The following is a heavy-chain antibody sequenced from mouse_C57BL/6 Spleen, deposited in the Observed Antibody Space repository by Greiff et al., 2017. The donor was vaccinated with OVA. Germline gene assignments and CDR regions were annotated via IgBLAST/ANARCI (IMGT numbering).Heavy chain of an antibody. CDR3: VRDYGSHWYFDV. J-gene: IGHJ1*03. CDR2: IRSKSSNYAT. Sequence: EVQLVESGGGLVQPKGSLKLSCAASGFTFNTYAMHWVRQAPGKGLEWVARIRSKSSNYATYYADSVKDRFTISRDDSQSMLYLPMNNLNTEDSALYSCVRDYGSHWYFDVWGTGTTVTVSS. V-gene: IGHV10-3*01. D-gene: IGHD1-1*01. CDR1: GFTFNTYA.